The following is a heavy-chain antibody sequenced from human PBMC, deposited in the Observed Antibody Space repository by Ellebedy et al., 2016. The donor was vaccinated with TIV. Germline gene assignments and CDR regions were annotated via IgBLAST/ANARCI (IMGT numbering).Heavy chain of an antibody. Sequence: GGSLRLXCAASGFTFSSYGMHWVRQAPGKGLEWVAVISYDGSNKYYADSVKGRFTISRDNSKNTLYLQMNSLRAEDTAVYYCAKVNPSGGSWDYWGQGTLVTVSS. D-gene: IGHD2-15*01. CDR2: ISYDGSNK. J-gene: IGHJ4*02. CDR3: AKVNPSGGSWDY. V-gene: IGHV3-30*18. CDR1: GFTFSSYG.